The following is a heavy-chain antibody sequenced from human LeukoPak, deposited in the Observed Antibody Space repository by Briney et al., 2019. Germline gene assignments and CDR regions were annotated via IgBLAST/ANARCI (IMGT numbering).Heavy chain of an antibody. Sequence: GGSLRLSCAASGFTFSDYYMSWIRQAPGKGLEWVSYISSSGSTIYYADSVKGRFTISRDNAENSLYLQMNSLRAEDTAVYYCASGGDYYDSSGPVDYWGQGTLVTVSS. D-gene: IGHD3-22*01. J-gene: IGHJ4*02. V-gene: IGHV3-11*01. CDR2: ISSSGSTI. CDR1: GFTFSDYY. CDR3: ASGGDYYDSSGPVDY.